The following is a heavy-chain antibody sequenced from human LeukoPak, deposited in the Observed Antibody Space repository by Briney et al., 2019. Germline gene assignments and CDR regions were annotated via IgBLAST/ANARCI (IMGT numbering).Heavy chain of an antibody. CDR2: ISWNSGSI. D-gene: IGHD6-13*01. J-gene: IGHJ4*02. Sequence: GRSLRLSCAASGFTFDDYAMHWVRQAPGKGLEWVSGISWNSGSIGYADSVKGRFTISRDNAKNSLCLQMNSLRAEDTALYYCAKDGGIAAAGTSFDYWGQGTLVTVSS. CDR3: AKDGGIAAAGTSFDY. V-gene: IGHV3-9*01. CDR1: GFTFDDYA.